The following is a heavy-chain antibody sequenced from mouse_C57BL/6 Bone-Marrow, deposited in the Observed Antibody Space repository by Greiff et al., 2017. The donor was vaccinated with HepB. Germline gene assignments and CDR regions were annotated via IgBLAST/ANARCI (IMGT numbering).Heavy chain of an antibody. CDR2: FHPYNDDT. J-gene: IGHJ4*01. D-gene: IGHD1-1*01. CDR1: GYTFTTYP. CDR3: AGLTTVVAYCAMDY. V-gene: IGHV1-47*01. Sequence: QVTLKVSGAELVKPGASVKMSCKASGYTFTTYPIEWMKQNHGKSLEWIGNFHPYNDDTKYNEKFKGKATLTVEKSSSTVYLELSRLTSDDSAVYYCAGLTTVVAYCAMDYWGQGTSVTVSS.